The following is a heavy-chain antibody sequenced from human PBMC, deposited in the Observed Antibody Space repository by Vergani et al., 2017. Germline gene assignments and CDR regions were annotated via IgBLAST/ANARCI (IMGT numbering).Heavy chain of an antibody. CDR2: IIPVFGTA. D-gene: IGHD3-22*01. Sequence: QVQLVQSGAEVKKPGSSVKVSCKASGGTFSSYAISWVRQAPGQGREWMGGIIPVFGTANYAQKFQGRVTITADESTSTAYMELSSLRSEDTAVYYCARRADSMGFDYWGQGTLVTVSS. V-gene: IGHV1-69*01. CDR3: ARRADSMGFDY. J-gene: IGHJ4*02. CDR1: GGTFSSYA.